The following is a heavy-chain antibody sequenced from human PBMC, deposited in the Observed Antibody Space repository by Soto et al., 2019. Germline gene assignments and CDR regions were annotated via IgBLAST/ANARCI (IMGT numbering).Heavy chain of an antibody. V-gene: IGHV1-2*04. CDR2: INPNSGGT. CDR1: GYTFTGYY. CDR3: AREVAMSLNWFDP. Sequence: ASVKVSCKASGYTFTGYYMHWVRQAPGQGLEWMGWINPNSGGTNYAQKFQGWVTMTRDTSISTAYMELSRLRSDDTAVYYCAREVAMSLNWFDPWGQGTLVTVSS. J-gene: IGHJ5*02.